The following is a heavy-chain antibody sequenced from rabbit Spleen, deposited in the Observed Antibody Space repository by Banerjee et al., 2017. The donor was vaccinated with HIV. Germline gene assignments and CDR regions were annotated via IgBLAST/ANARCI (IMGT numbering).Heavy chain of an antibody. J-gene: IGHJ4*01. D-gene: IGHD2-1*01. V-gene: IGHV1S40*01. Sequence: QSLEESGGDLVKPGASLTLTCTASGFSFSNKAVMCWVRQAPGKGLEWIACINAVTGKAVYASWAKGRFTFSKTSSTTVTLQMTSLTAADTATYFCVRDQAGDADYGPYYLNLWGPGTLVTVS. CDR2: INAVTGKA. CDR3: VRDQAGDADYGPYYLNL. CDR1: GFSFSNKAV.